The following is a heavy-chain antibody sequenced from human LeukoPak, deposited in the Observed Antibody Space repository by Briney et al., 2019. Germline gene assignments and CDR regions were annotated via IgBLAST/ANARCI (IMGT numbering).Heavy chain of an antibody. D-gene: IGHD1-26*01. CDR2: IRDDGSDK. J-gene: IGHJ4*02. CDR1: GFTFSSYW. Sequence: TGGSLRLSCAASGFTFSSYWMTWVRQAPGKGLEWMANIRDDGSDKYYVDSVKGRFTISRDSAQNTLLLQMDSLRVEDTAVYYCVRHTRRSPGDYWGQGTLVTVST. CDR3: VRHTRRSPGDY. V-gene: IGHV3-7*01.